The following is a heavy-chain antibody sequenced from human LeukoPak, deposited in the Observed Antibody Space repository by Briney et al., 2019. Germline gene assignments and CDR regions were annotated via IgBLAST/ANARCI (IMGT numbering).Heavy chain of an antibody. CDR1: GFTFSAFW. V-gene: IGHV3-74*01. CDR2: INSDGSWT. CDR3: VSFYETY. J-gene: IGHJ4*02. D-gene: IGHD2/OR15-2a*01. Sequence: GGSLRLSCAASGFTFSAFWMHWVRQAPGKGLVWVSHINSDGSWTSYADSVKGRFTISKDNAKNTVYLQMNSLRAEDTAVYYCVSFYETYWGRGTLVTVSS.